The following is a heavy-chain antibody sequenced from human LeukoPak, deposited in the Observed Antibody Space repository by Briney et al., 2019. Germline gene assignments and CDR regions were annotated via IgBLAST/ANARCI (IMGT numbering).Heavy chain of an antibody. CDR3: ARVHRSEGIAAAGTGAFDI. CDR2: INPSGGST. V-gene: IGHV1-46*01. CDR1: GYTFTSYY. D-gene: IGHD6-13*01. J-gene: IGHJ3*02. Sequence: ASVKVSCKASGYTFTSYYMHWVRQAPGQGLEWMGIINPSGGSTSYAQKFQGRVTMTRDTSTSTVYMELSSLRSEETAVYYCARVHRSEGIAAAGTGAFDIWGQGTMVTVSS.